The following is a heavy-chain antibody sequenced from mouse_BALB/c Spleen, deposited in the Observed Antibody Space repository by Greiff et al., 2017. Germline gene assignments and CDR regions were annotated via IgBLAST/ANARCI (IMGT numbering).Heavy chain of an antibody. V-gene: IGHV5-9-3*01. CDR3: ATLTTEAMDY. D-gene: IGHD1-1*01. CDR1: GFTFSSYA. Sequence: EVKVVESGGGLVKPGGSLKLSCAASGFTFSSYAMSWVRQTPEKRLEWVATISSGGSYTYYPDSVKGRFTISRDNAKNTLYLQMSSLRSEDTAMYYCATLTTEAMDYWGQGTSVTVSS. CDR2: ISSGGSYT. J-gene: IGHJ4*01.